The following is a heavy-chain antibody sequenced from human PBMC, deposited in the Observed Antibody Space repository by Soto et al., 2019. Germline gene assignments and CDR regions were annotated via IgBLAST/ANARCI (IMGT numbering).Heavy chain of an antibody. CDR1: GGTFSSYT. CDR2: IIPILGIA. J-gene: IGHJ4*02. CDR3: IVVAVAAVSEPFDY. D-gene: IGHD2-15*01. Sequence: QVQLVQSGAEVQKPGSSVKVSCKASGGTFSSYTISWVRQAPGQGLEWMGRIIPILGIANYAQTFQGRVTITADKSTSTAYLELRSLKSEDTAVYYCIVVAVAAVSEPFDYWGQGTLVTVSS. V-gene: IGHV1-69*02.